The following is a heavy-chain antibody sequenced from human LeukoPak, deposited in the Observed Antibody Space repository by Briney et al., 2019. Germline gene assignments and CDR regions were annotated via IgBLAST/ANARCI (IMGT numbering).Heavy chain of an antibody. CDR3: ARDKGGRYSYGYGFDY. D-gene: IGHD5-18*01. J-gene: IGHJ4*02. V-gene: IGHV1-46*01. CDR1: GYTFTSYY. Sequence: ASVTVSCKASGYTFTSYYMHWVRQAPGQGLEWMGIINPSGGSTSYAQKFQGRVTMTRDTSTSTVYMELSSLRSEDTAVYYCARDKGGRYSYGYGFDYWGQGTLVTVSS. CDR2: INPSGGST.